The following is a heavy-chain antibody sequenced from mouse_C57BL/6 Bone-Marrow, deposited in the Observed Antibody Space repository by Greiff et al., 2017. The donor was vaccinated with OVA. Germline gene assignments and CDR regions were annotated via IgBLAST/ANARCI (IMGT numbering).Heavy chain of an antibody. D-gene: IGHD3-3*01. Sequence: QVQLQQPGAELVKPGASVKLSCKASGYTFTSYWMQWVKQRPGQGLEWIGEIDPSDSYTNYNQKFKGKATLTVDTSSSTAYMQLSSLTSEDSAVYYCAREGDPYFDYRGQGTTLTVSS. V-gene: IGHV1-50*01. CDR3: AREGDPYFDY. CDR1: GYTFTSYW. CDR2: IDPSDSYT. J-gene: IGHJ2*01.